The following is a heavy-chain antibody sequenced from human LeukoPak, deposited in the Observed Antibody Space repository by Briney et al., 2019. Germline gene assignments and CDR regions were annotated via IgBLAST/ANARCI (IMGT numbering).Heavy chain of an antibody. D-gene: IGHD1-26*01. V-gene: IGHV1-2*02. J-gene: IGHJ4*02. CDR1: GYTFTSYD. CDR3: ARSGSYEVGLVDY. CDR2: INPNSGGT. Sequence: ASVKVSCKASGYTFTSYDINWVRQAPGQGLEWMGWINPNSGGTNYAQKFQGRVTMTRDTSISTAYMELSRLRSDDTAVYYCARSGSYEVGLVDYWGQGTLVTVSS.